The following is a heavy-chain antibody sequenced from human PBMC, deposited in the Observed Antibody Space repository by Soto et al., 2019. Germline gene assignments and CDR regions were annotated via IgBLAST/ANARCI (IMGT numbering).Heavy chain of an antibody. CDR1: GYTFISYV. D-gene: IGHD6-13*01. V-gene: IGHV1-18*01. CDR3: ASGGSSSWYPDY. J-gene: IGHJ4*02. Sequence: GASVKVSCKPSGYTFISYVISWVRQAPGQGLEWMGWISAYNGNRNYAQKLQGRVTMTTDTSTSTAYMELRSLRSDDTAVYYCASGGSSSWYPDYWGQGTLVTVSS. CDR2: ISAYNGNR.